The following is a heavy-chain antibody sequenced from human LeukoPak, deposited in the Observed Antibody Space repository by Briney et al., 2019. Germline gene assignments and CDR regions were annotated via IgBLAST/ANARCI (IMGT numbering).Heavy chain of an antibody. V-gene: IGHV3-30*18. CDR2: ISYDGSNK. D-gene: IGHD6-19*01. J-gene: IGHJ4*02. CDR3: AKDLNSSVFDY. CDR1: GFIFSSYG. Sequence: GGSLRLSCAASGFIFSSYGMHWVRQAPGKGLEWVAGISYDGSNKYYADSVKGRFTISRDNSKNTLYLQMNSLRADDTAVYYCAKDLNSSVFDYCGQGTLVTVSS.